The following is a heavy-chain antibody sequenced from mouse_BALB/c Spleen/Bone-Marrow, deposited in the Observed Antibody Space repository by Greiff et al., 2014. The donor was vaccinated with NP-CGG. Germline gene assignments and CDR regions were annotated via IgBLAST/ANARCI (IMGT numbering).Heavy chain of an antibody. Sequence: VNLVESGPGLVQPSQSLSITCTVSGFSLSSYGVHWVRQSPGKGLEWLGVIWSGGSTDYNAAFISRLTISKDNSKSQVFFKMTSLQANDTAIYYCARNHRGYYFDYWGQGTTLTVSS. CDR3: ARNHRGYYFDY. J-gene: IGHJ2*01. CDR1: GFSLSSYG. CDR2: IWSGGST. D-gene: IGHD3-1*01. V-gene: IGHV2-2*02.